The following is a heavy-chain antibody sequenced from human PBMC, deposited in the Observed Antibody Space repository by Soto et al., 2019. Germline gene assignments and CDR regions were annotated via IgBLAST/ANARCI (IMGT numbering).Heavy chain of an antibody. J-gene: IGHJ4*02. CDR1: GFTFSSYG. CDR3: AREECSSASCYGGLGSGWYNY. Sequence: QVQLVESGGGVGQPGRSLRLSCAASGFTFSSYGMHWVRQAPGKGLGWGGGIWDDGSNKYYADSVKGRFTISRDNSKNTLYLQMNSLRAEDTAVYYCAREECSSASCYGGLGSGWYNYWGQGTLVTVSS. D-gene: IGHD2-2*01. CDR2: IWDDGSNK. V-gene: IGHV3-33*01.